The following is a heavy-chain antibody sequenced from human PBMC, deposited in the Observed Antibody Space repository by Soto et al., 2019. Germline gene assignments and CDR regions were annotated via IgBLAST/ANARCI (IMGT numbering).Heavy chain of an antibody. D-gene: IGHD5-18*01. Sequence: EVQLVKSRGGLVQPGGSLRLSCAASGFTFSTYWMTWVRQAPGKGLEWVAHVKQDGSEKYNVDSVKGRFTISRDNAKNSLYLQMNSLRAEDTAVYYCARGGGHTYGRLPGVYWGQGILVTVSS. CDR2: VKQDGSEK. J-gene: IGHJ4*02. CDR1: GFTFSTYW. CDR3: ARGGGHTYGRLPGVY. V-gene: IGHV3-7*05.